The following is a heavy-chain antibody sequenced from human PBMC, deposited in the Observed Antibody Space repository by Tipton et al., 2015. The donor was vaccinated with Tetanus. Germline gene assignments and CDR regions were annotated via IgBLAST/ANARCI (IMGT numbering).Heavy chain of an antibody. V-gene: IGHV3-23*01. D-gene: IGHD2-8*01. J-gene: IGHJ3*01. Sequence: SLRLSCEISAFTSSLYAMSWVRQAPGKGLEWVSDFIERGETTYYADSVKGRFTVSRDKSKNTLYLDMTSLRASDTAVYFCARRSYCTSTRCFDAFDLWGPGTRVTVSS. CDR2: FIERGETT. CDR3: ARRSYCTSTRCFDAFDL. CDR1: AFTSSLYA.